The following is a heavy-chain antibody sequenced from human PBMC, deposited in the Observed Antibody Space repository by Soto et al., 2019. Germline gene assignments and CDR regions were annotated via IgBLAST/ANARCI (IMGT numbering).Heavy chain of an antibody. V-gene: IGHV1-69*01. J-gene: IGHJ4*02. Sequence: QVQLVQSGAEVKKPGSSVKVSCKASGGTFSSYSINWVRQAPGQGLEWMGEIIPIFGTANYAQKVQGRVTITADESTSTAYMELSSLRSEDTAVYYCARDGGRHSGGIDYWGQGTLVTVYS. CDR1: GGTFSSYS. CDR3: ARDGGRHSGGIDY. D-gene: IGHD1-26*01. CDR2: IIPIFGTA.